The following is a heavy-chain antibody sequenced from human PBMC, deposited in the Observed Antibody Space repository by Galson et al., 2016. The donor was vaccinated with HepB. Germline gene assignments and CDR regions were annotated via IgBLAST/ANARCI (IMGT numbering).Heavy chain of an antibody. D-gene: IGHD3-9*01. J-gene: IGHJ6*02. CDR3: AKERITIFLPKHGYGMDV. CDR1: GFIFRTYA. V-gene: IGHV3-64*04. CDR2: ISSKGSST. Sequence: SLRLSCAASGFIFRTYAMHWVRQAPGKGLEYVSGISSKGSSTYYADSVKGRFSISRDNSKNTLYLQMNSLRAEDTAVYYCAKERITIFLPKHGYGMDVWGQGTTVTVSS.